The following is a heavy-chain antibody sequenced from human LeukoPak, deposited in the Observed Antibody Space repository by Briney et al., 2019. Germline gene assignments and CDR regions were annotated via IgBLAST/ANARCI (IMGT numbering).Heavy chain of an antibody. J-gene: IGHJ4*02. CDR3: ARDSVTAMVKIYFDY. D-gene: IGHD5-18*01. CDR1: GFTFSSYE. V-gene: IGHV3-48*03. Sequence: SGGSLRLSCAASGFTFSSYEMNWVRQAPGKGLEWVSYISSSGRTIYYADSVKGRFTISRDDAKNSLYLQMNSLRAEDTAVYYCARDSVTAMVKIYFDYWGQGTLVTVSS. CDR2: ISSSGRTI.